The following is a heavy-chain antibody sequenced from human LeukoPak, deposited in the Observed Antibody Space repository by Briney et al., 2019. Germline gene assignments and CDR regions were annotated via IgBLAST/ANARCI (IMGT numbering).Heavy chain of an antibody. V-gene: IGHV4-4*07. Sequence: SETLSLTCTVSGGSISSYYWSWIRQPAGKGLEWIGRIYTGGSTNYNPSLKSRVTMSVDTSKNQFSLKLSSVTAADTAVYYCARVSHYYDSSGYYYYYMDVWGKGTTVTVSS. D-gene: IGHD3-22*01. J-gene: IGHJ6*03. CDR2: IYTGGST. CDR1: GGSISSYY. CDR3: ARVSHYYDSSGYYYYYMDV.